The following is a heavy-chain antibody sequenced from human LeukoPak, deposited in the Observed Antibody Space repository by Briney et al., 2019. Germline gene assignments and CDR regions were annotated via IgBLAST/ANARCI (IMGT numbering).Heavy chain of an antibody. CDR2: IYHSGST. V-gene: IGHV4-30-2*01. CDR3: ARDYAPLYYYDSSGWYYFDY. Sequence: SETLSLTCTVSGGSISSGGYYWSWIRQPPGKGLEWIGYIYHSGSTYYNPSLKSRVTISVDTSKNQFSLKLSSVTAADTAVYYCARDYAPLYYYDSSGWYYFDYWGQGTLVTVSS. J-gene: IGHJ4*02. CDR1: GGSISSGGYY. D-gene: IGHD3-22*01.